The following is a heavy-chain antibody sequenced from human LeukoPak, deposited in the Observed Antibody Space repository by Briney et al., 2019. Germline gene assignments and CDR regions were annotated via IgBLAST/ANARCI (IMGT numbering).Heavy chain of an antibody. D-gene: IGHD2-2*01. Sequence: SETLSLTCAVPGYSISSGYQWAWIRQSPGKGLGWIGSIYHSGSAHYNPSLKSRVTISVETSKNQFSLKMYSVTAADTAVYYCARDPRWLTPDCTSTSCYENYFDPWGQGTLVTVSS. J-gene: IGHJ5*02. V-gene: IGHV4-38-2*02. CDR2: IYHSGSA. CDR1: GYSISSGYQ. CDR3: ARDPRWLTPDCTSTSCYENYFDP.